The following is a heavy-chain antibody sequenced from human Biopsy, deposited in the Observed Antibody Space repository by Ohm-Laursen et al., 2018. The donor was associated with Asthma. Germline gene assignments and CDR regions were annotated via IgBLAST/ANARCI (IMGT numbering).Heavy chain of an antibody. CDR2: ISPIFGSI. V-gene: IGHV1-69*01. CDR1: GGTLNNYA. CDR3: AKARCYYFYCDMEV. Sequence: SSVKVSCKSSGGTLNNYAINWVRQAPGQGLEWMGGISPIFGSIKYAQKFQDRVTISADGFRNTVHLELSSLRSEDTAVLYCAKARCYYFYCDMEVWGQGTTVTVSS. D-gene: IGHD3-3*01. J-gene: IGHJ6*02.